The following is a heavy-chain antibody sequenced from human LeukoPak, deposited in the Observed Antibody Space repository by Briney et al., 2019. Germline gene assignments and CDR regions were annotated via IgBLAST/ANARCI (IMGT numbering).Heavy chain of an antibody. Sequence: SETLSLTCTVSGGSISSDYWSWIRQSPGKGLEWIGYIYYSGSTYYNPSLKSRVTISVDTSKNQFSLKLTSVTAADTAVYYCARGRPPGAYWGQGTLVTVSS. CDR2: IYYSGST. V-gene: IGHV4-59*01. CDR1: GGSISSDY. CDR3: ARGRPPGAY. D-gene: IGHD2-2*01. J-gene: IGHJ4*02.